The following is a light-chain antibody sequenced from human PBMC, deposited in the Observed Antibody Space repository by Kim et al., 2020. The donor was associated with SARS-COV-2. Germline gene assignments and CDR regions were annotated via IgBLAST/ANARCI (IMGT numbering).Light chain of an antibody. Sequence: HSFTISCTGTSSYVGDYTRVSWYQQSPGTAPKLIIYEVSHRPSGVPDRFSGSKSGNTASLTISGLQAEDEADYYCNSWTSSNTFVFGTGTKVTVL. J-gene: IGLJ1*01. CDR3: NSWTSSNTFV. CDR1: SSYVGDYTR. CDR2: EVS. V-gene: IGLV2-18*02.